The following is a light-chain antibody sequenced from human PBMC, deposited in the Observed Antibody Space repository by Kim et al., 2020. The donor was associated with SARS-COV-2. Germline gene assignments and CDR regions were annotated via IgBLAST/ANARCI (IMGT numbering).Light chain of an antibody. Sequence: SGSPGKTARSTCSGDVLAKKYARWVQQKPGKAPVLVIYKDSERPSGIRGGFAGSSSGTTVTLYISGAQVEDEADYYCYSAADNNLVFGGGTQLTVL. CDR2: KDS. CDR3: YSAADNNLV. V-gene: IGLV3-27*01. CDR1: VLAKKY. J-gene: IGLJ3*02.